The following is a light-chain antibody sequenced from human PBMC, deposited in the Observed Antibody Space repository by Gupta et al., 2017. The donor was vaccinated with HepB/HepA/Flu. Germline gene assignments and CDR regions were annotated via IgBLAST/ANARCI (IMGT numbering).Light chain of an antibody. CDR3: AAWDDSLNEVV. Sequence: QSVLPQPPSTSGTPGPRVTISCSGSYSNIRTNTVHWYQLLPGTAPKLLISNNDQRPSGVPDRFSGSKSGTSASLAISGLQSEDEAEYYCAAWDDSLNEVVFGGGTKLTVL. CDR1: YSNIRTNT. CDR2: NND. V-gene: IGLV1-44*01. J-gene: IGLJ2*01.